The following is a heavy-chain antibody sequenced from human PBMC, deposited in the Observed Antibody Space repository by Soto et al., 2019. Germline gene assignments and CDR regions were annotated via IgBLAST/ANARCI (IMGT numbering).Heavy chain of an antibody. CDR2: INYSGRT. J-gene: IGHJ4*02. D-gene: IGHD3-16*01. CDR3: VRVEGGIGNHFDS. Sequence: QVQLQESGPGLVKPSETLSLTCSASNGSSSGFYWTWIRQPPGKTLEWIGYINYSGRTDYNPSLTSRAIMAVDTFKKQFSLNLKSITAADTAVYDWVRVEGGIGNHFDSWGRGTLGTVSS. CDR1: NGSSSGFY. V-gene: IGHV4-59*12.